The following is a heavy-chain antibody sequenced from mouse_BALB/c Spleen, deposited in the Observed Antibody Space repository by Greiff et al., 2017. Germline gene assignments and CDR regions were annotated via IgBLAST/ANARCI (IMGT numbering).Heavy chain of an antibody. V-gene: IGHV1-69*02. Sequence: QVQLQQPGAELVKPGASVKLSCKASGYTFTSYWMHWVKQRPGQGLEWIGEIDPSDSYTNYNQKFKGKATLTADKSSSTAYMQLSSLTSEDSAVYYCAGRGYGSSYALDYWGQGTTVTVSS. CDR2: IDPSDSYT. CDR1: GYTFTSYW. D-gene: IGHD1-1*01. CDR3: AGRGYGSSYALDY. J-gene: IGHJ4*01.